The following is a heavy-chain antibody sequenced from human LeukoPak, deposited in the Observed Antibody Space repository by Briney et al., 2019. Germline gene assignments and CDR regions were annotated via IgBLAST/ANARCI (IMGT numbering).Heavy chain of an antibody. CDR3: ARLHSSGWYTDY. D-gene: IGHD6-19*01. J-gene: IGHJ4*02. CDR2: SRNKPNSYTT. Sequence: GGSLRLSCAASGFTFSDHYMDWVRQAPGKGLEWVGRSRNKPNSYTTEYAASVKGRFTISRDDSKNSLYLQMNSLKTEDTAVYYCARLHSSGWYTDYWGQGTLVTVSS. CDR1: GFTFSDHY. V-gene: IGHV3-72*01.